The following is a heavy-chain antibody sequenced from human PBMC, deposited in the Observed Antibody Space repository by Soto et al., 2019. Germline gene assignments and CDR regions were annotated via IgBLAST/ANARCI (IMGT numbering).Heavy chain of an antibody. V-gene: IGHV4-39*02. CDR1: GASIKSRNYF. CDR3: GRLAEAATGHTDFDF. J-gene: IGHJ4*02. Sequence: SETLSLTCTVSGASIKSRNYFWGWIRQPPGKGLEFVGSIHSSGGTYYNPSLKSRVTVSVDLSNSHFSLSLKSLSATDTAVYYCGRLAEAATGHTDFDFWGQGTLVTVSS. CDR2: IHSSGGT. D-gene: IGHD2-15*01.